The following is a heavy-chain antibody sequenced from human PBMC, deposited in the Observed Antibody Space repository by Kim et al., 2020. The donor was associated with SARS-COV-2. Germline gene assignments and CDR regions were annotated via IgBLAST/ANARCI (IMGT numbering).Heavy chain of an antibody. V-gene: IGHV4-31*03. CDR3: ARGQPLDY. CDR2: ISYSGNS. D-gene: IGHD2-2*01. Sequence: SETLSLTCSVSGGSIRSGGKFWTWTRQHPAKGLEWIGYISYSGNSHYSPSLRSRVSISLQTSENQFSLELTSVTAADTAVYYCARGQPLDYWGQGILVTVSS. J-gene: IGHJ4*02. CDR1: GGSIRSGGKF.